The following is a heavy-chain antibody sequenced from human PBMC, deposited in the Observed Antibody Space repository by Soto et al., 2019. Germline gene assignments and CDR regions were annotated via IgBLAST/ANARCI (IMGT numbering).Heavy chain of an antibody. V-gene: IGHV3-21*01. CDR2: ISSSSSYI. D-gene: IGHD3-10*01. J-gene: IGHJ6*02. CDR3: ARDLPPTIGFGESYYYYGMDV. Sequence: GGSLRLSCAASGFTFSSYSMNWVRQAPGKGLEWVSSISSSSSYIYYADSVKGRFTISRDNAKNSLYLQMNSLRAEDTAVYYCARDLPPTIGFGESYYYYGMDVWGQGTTVTVSS. CDR1: GFTFSSYS.